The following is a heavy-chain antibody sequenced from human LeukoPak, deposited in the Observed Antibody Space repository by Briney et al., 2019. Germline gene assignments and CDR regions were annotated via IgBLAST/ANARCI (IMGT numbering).Heavy chain of an antibody. J-gene: IGHJ4*02. CDR1: GFTFSTFA. CDR2: ISGSGGST. D-gene: IGHD3-10*01. Sequence: PGGSLRLSCAASGFTFSTFAMIWVRQPPGKGLEWVSAISGSGGSTYYADSVKGRFTISRDNSKNTLYPQMNSLRAEDTAVYYCAKRVTMVRGVLIDYWGQGTLVTVSS. V-gene: IGHV3-23*01. CDR3: AKRVTMVRGVLIDY.